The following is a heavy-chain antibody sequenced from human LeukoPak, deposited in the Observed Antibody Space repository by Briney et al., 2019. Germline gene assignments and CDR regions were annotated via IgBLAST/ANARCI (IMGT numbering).Heavy chain of an antibody. D-gene: IGHD6-13*01. V-gene: IGHV4-34*01. J-gene: IGHJ4*02. CDR2: INNSGST. CDR3: ARERAAAGTFDY. Sequence: SETLSLTCAVYGGSFSGYYWSWIRQPPGKGLEWIGEINNSGSTNYNPSLKRRVTISVDTSKNQFSLKLSSVTAADTAVYYCARERAAAGTFDYWGQGTLVTVSS. CDR1: GGSFSGYY.